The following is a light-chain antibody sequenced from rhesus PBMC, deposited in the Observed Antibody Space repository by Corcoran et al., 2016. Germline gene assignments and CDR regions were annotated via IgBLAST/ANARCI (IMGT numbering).Light chain of an antibody. CDR1: PRIRRC. Sequence: DIQMTQSPSSLAASVGNTVTITCRASPRIRRCLAWYPQKPGKIPKLLIYKESTLQSGVPSRFSVSGSGIDFTLTISSLKSEAFATYYFQQYSSSLTFGPGTKLDIK. J-gene: IGKJ3*01. V-gene: IGKV1-22*01. CDR3: QQYSSSLT. CDR2: KES.